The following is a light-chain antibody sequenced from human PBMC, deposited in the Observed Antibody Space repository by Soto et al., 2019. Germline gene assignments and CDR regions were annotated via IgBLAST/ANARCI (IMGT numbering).Light chain of an antibody. CDR2: GAS. CDR3: QQYGSLSWT. Sequence: EIVLTQSPGTLSLSLGERATLSCRASQSVSSNYLAWYQQKPGQAPRLLIYGASSRATGIPDRFSGSGSGTDFTLTISRLEPEDFAVYYCQQYGSLSWTFGQGTKVHIK. V-gene: IGKV3-20*01. J-gene: IGKJ1*01. CDR1: QSVSSNY.